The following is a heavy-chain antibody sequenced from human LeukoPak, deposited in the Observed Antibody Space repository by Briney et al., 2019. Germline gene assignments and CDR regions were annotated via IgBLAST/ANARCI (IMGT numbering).Heavy chain of an antibody. J-gene: IGHJ4*02. D-gene: IGHD3-16*01. CDR2: IYYSGST. CDR1: GGSISSGGYS. Sequence: PSQTLSLTCAVSGGSISSGGYSWSWIRQPPGKGLEWIGYIYYSGSTYYNPSLKSRVTISVDTSKNQFSLKLSSVTAADTAVYYCARGRGFDYWGQGTLVTVSS. V-gene: IGHV4-30-4*07. CDR3: ARGRGFDY.